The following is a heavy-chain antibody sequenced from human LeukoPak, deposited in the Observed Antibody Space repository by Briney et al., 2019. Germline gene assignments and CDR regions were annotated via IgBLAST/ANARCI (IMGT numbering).Heavy chain of an antibody. CDR3: ARLGSGYDFWSGYFKYFDY. CDR1: GYSFTSYW. J-gene: IGHJ4*02. CDR2: IYPGDSDT. Sequence: KPGESLKISCTGSGYSFTSYWIGWVRQMPGKGLEWMGIIYPGDSDTRYSPSFQGQVTISADKSISTAYLQWSSLKASDTAMYYCARLGSGYDFWSGYFKYFDYWGQGTLVTVSS. V-gene: IGHV5-51*03. D-gene: IGHD3-3*01.